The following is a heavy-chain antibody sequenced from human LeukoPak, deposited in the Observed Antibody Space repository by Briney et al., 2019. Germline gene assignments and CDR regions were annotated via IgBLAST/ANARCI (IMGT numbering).Heavy chain of an antibody. CDR2: ISSSSSYI. V-gene: IGHV3-21*01. D-gene: IGHD3-22*01. CDR3: ARAATYYYDSSGLS. J-gene: IGHJ5*02. CDR1: GFTFSSYS. Sequence: GGSLRLSCSASGFTFSSYSMNWVRQAPGKGLEWVSSISSSSSYIYYADSVKGRFTISRDNAKNSLYLQMNSLRAEDTAVYYCARAATYYYDSSGLSWGQGTLVTVSS.